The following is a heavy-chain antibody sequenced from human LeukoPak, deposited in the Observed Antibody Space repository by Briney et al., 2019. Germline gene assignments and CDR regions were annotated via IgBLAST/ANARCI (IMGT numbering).Heavy chain of an antibody. D-gene: IGHD6-6*01. CDR2: IYYSGST. Sequence: SETLSLTCTVSGGSISSYYWSWIRQPPGKGLEWIGYIYYSGSTNYNPSLKSRVTISVDTSKKQFSLTLSSVTAADTAMYYCAREGSMTARPFVSIDYWGQGTLVTVSS. J-gene: IGHJ4*02. V-gene: IGHV4-59*12. CDR3: AREGSMTARPFVSIDY. CDR1: GGSISSYY.